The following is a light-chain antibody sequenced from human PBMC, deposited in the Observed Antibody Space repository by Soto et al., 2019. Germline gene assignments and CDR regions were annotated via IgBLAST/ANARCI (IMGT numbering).Light chain of an antibody. J-gene: IGKJ4*01. Sequence: DIQMTQFPSTLSASVGDRVTITCRASESISSWLAWYQQKPGKAPKILIYKASTLQSGVPSRFNGSGSGKEFTLTISSLQPDDFATYYCQHYSVFPLTFGGGTKVQIK. CDR1: ESISSW. CDR2: KAS. CDR3: QHYSVFPLT. V-gene: IGKV1-5*03.